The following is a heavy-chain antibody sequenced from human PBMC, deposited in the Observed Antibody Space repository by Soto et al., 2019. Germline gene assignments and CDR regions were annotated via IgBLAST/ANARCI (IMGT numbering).Heavy chain of an antibody. V-gene: IGHV1-3*01. Sequence: ASVKVSCKASGYTFTSYAMHWVRQAPGQRLEWMGWINAGNGNTKYSQKFQGRVTITRDTSASTAYMELSSLRSEDTAVYYCAKKYCNVSSPLKHLDYWGQGTLVTVSS. CDR2: INAGNGNT. D-gene: IGHD2-8*02. CDR1: GYTFTSYA. J-gene: IGHJ4*02. CDR3: AKKYCNVSSPLKHLDY.